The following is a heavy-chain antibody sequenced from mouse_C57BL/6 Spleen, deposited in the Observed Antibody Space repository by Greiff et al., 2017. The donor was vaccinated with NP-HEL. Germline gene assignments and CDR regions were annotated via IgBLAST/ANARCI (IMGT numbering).Heavy chain of an antibody. Sequence: QVQLKQPGAELVKPGASVKLSCKASGYTFTSYWMHWVKQRPGRGLEWIGRIDPNSGGTKYNEKFKSKATLTVDKPSSTAYMQLSSLTSEDSAVYYCARRITTVVATDGRDYAMDYWGQGTSVTVSS. CDR1: GYTFTSYW. J-gene: IGHJ4*01. CDR2: IDPNSGGT. V-gene: IGHV1-72*01. CDR3: ARRITTVVATDGRDYAMDY. D-gene: IGHD1-1*01.